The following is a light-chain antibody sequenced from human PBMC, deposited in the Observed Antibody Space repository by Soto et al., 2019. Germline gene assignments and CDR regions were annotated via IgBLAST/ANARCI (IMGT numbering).Light chain of an antibody. Sequence: DIRMTQSPSSLSASVGDRVTITCQASQAMSRYLNWYQQKPGKAPKLLIYDASTLETGVPSRFSGSGSGTDFSLTISSLQPEDIATYYCQQYDNVPLTFGGGTKVEIK. V-gene: IGKV1-33*01. J-gene: IGKJ4*01. CDR1: QAMSRY. CDR2: DAS. CDR3: QQYDNVPLT.